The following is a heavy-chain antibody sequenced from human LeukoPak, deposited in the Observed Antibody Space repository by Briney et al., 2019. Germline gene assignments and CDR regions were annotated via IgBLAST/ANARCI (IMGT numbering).Heavy chain of an antibody. CDR1: GFTFSSYW. CDR3: ARAGVLYAFDI. J-gene: IGHJ3*02. Sequence: GGSLRLSCAASGFTFSSYWMSWVRQAPGKGLEWVANIKQDGSEKYYVDSVKGRFTISRDNAMNSLYLQMNSLRAEDTAVYYCARAGVLYAFDIWGQGTMVTVSS. V-gene: IGHV3-7*01. CDR2: IKQDGSEK.